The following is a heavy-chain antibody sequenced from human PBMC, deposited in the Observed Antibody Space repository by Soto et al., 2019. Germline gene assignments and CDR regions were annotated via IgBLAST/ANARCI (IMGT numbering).Heavy chain of an antibody. CDR3: ARTSVAAAGTSAVRGSAEYFQH. V-gene: IGHV4-31*03. CDR1: GGSISSGGYY. Sequence: LSLTCTVSGGSISSGGYYWSWIRQHPGKGLEWIGYIYYSGSTYYNPSLKSRVTISVDTSKNQFSLKLSSVTAADTAVYYCARTSVAAAGTSAVRGSAEYFQHWGQGTLVTVSS. D-gene: IGHD6-13*01. CDR2: IYYSGST. J-gene: IGHJ1*01.